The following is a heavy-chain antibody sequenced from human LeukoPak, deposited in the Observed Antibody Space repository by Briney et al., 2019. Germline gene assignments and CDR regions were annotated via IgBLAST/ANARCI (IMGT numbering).Heavy chain of an antibody. V-gene: IGHV3-53*01. CDR2: ISSGGSS. J-gene: IGHJ4*02. D-gene: IGHD3-22*01. CDR1: SFASSSYA. CDR3: ASGRYDSSGYYQYYFDY. Sequence: GSLSLSRAASSFASSSYATSWVRQAPGKRLERVSIISSGGSSYYADSVKGRFTVSRDNSKNTLYLQINSLRTEDTAVYYCASGRYDSSGYYQYYFDYWGQGTLVPVSS.